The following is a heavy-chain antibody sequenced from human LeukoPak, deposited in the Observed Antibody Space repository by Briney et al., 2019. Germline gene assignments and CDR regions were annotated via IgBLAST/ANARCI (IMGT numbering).Heavy chain of an antibody. CDR1: GLTFSSHA. CDR2: ISGSGGST. J-gene: IGHJ4*02. CDR3: AKSYRDGYNYYFDY. Sequence: PGGSLRLSCAASGLTFSSHAMNWVRQGPGKGLEWVSAISGSGGSTYYADSVKGRFTISRDNSKNTLYLQMNSLRAEDTAVYYCAKSYRDGYNYYFDYWGQGTLVTVSS. V-gene: IGHV3-23*01. D-gene: IGHD5-24*01.